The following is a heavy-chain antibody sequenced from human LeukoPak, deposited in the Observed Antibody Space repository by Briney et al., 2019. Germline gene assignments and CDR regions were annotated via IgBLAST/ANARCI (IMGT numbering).Heavy chain of an antibody. Sequence: GGSLRLSCAASGFTFSSYWMSWVRQAPGKGLEWVANIKQDGSEKYYVDSVKGRFTISRDNAKNSLYLQMNSLRAEDTAVYYCANAYSGSYYDYYYYMDVWGKGTTVTVSS. D-gene: IGHD1-26*01. CDR3: ANAYSGSYYDYYYYMDV. V-gene: IGHV3-7*01. J-gene: IGHJ6*03. CDR2: IKQDGSEK. CDR1: GFTFSSYW.